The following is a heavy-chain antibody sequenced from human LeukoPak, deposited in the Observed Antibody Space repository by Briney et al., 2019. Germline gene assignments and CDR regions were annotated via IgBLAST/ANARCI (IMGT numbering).Heavy chain of an antibody. Sequence: ASVKVSCKASGYTFTSYGISWVRQAPGQGLEWMGWISAYNGNTNYAQKLQGRVTMTTDTSTSTAYMELRSLRSDDTAVYYSARDPTYYYDSSGYPWFDPWGQGTLVTVSS. V-gene: IGHV1-18*01. CDR3: ARDPTYYYDSSGYPWFDP. J-gene: IGHJ5*02. CDR1: GYTFTSYG. CDR2: ISAYNGNT. D-gene: IGHD3-22*01.